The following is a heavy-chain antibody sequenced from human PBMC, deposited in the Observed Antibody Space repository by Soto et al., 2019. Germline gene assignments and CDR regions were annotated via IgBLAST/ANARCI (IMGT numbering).Heavy chain of an antibody. J-gene: IGHJ6*02. CDR2: ISGSGGST. V-gene: IGHV3-23*04. D-gene: IGHD4-17*01. Sequence: EVQLVESGGGLVQPGGSLRLSCAASGFTFSSYSMNWVRQAPGKGLEWVSAISGSGGSTYYADSVKGRFTISRDNSKNTLYLQMNSLRAEDTAVYYCAKRTTVITYYYYGMDVWGQGTTVTVSS. CDR3: AKRTTVITYYYYGMDV. CDR1: GFTFSSYS.